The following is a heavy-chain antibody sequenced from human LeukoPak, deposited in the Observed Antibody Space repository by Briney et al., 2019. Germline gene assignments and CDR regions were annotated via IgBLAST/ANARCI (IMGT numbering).Heavy chain of an antibody. J-gene: IGHJ4*02. Sequence: GSLRLSCAASGFTFSSYEMNWVRQPPGKGLEWIGYIYYSGSTNYNPSLKSRVTISVDTSKNQFSLKLSSVTAADTAVYYCAREGGSYYPHYYFDYWGQGTLVTVSS. V-gene: IGHV4-59*01. CDR3: AREGGSYYPHYYFDY. CDR1: GFTFSSYE. CDR2: IYYSGST. D-gene: IGHD1-26*01.